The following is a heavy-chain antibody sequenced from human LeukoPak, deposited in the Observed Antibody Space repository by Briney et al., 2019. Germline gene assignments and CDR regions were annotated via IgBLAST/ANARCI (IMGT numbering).Heavy chain of an antibody. CDR3: AKGTSSWHEFDS. Sequence: GGSLRLSCATSGFTFTTFWMHWVRQAPGKGLVWVSRINHDGSSTNYADSVKGRFTISRDNSKNYLYLQMNSLRAEDTALYYCAKGTSSWHEFDSWGQGTLVTVSS. CDR2: INHDGSST. J-gene: IGHJ4*02. V-gene: IGHV3-74*01. D-gene: IGHD6-13*01. CDR1: GFTFTTFW.